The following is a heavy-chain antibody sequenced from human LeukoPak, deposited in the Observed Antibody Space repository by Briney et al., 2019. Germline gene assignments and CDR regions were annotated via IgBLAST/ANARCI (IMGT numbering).Heavy chain of an antibody. CDR3: ARLYYYDSSGQSYGMDV. CDR1: GGSFSGYY. CDR2: INHSGST. Sequence: SETLSLTCAVYGGSFSGYYWSWIRQPPGKGLEWIGEINHSGSTNYNPSLKSRVTISVDTSKNQFSLKLSSVTAADTAVYYCARLYYYDSSGQSYGMDVWGQGTTVTVSS. J-gene: IGHJ6*02. V-gene: IGHV4-34*09. D-gene: IGHD3-22*01.